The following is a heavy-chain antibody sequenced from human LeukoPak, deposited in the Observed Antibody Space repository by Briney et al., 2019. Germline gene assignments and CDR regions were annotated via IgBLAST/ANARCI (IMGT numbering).Heavy chain of an antibody. V-gene: IGHV3-30*09. CDR2: ISSDGHNK. Sequence: GGSLRLSCAASGFTLSSFWMSCVRHAPGKGLEGVAAISSDGHNKFYADSVKGRYAFSRKNSNSTLYLQMNSLRVHDTAVYYCLRDTMAVEGNLGHWGQGTQVIVSS. CDR1: GFTLSSFW. D-gene: IGHD3-16*01. CDR3: LRDTMAVEGNLGH. J-gene: IGHJ4*02.